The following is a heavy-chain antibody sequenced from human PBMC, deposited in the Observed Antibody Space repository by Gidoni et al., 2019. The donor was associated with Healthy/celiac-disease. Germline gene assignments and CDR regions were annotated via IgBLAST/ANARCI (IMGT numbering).Heavy chain of an antibody. CDR3: ARGGAEYDFWSGYYIANYGMDV. D-gene: IGHD3-3*01. Sequence: QVQLQQWGAGLLKPSETLSLTCAVYGGSVSGYYWSWIRQPPRKGLEWIGEINHSGSTNYNPSLKSRVTISVDTSKNQFSLKLSSVTAADTAVYYCARGGAEYDFWSGYYIANYGMDVWGQGTTVTVSS. CDR2: INHSGST. J-gene: IGHJ6*02. V-gene: IGHV4-34*01. CDR1: GGSVSGYY.